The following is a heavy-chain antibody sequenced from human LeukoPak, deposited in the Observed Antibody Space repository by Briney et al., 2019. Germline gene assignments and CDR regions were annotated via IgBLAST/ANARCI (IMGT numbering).Heavy chain of an antibody. CDR2: INAGNGNT. V-gene: IGHV1-3*01. CDR3: ARPGSIAVAGVSSFDY. D-gene: IGHD6-19*01. CDR1: GYTFTSYA. Sequence: ASVKVSCKASGYTFTSYAMHWVRQAPGQRLEWMGWINAGNGNTKYSQKFQGRVTITRDTSASTAYMELSSLRSEDTAVYYCARPGSIAVAGVSSFDYWGQGTLVTVSS. J-gene: IGHJ4*02.